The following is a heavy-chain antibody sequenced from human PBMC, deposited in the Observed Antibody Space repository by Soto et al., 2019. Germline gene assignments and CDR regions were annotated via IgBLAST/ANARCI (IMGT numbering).Heavy chain of an antibody. D-gene: IGHD3-16*02. CDR2: IKHDTSEA. Sequence: DVQLVESGGGLVQPGRSLRLSCAASGFKFSDYWMSWVRQAPGKGLEWVGNIKHDTSEAHYADSVKGRFTITRDNIKNFLFIQMDGLRSDDAASYYCTRDGLLFSGPYRPSRFDYWGLGTLVTVSS. CDR3: TRDGLLFSGPYRPSRFDY. V-gene: IGHV3-7*03. CDR1: GFKFSDYW. J-gene: IGHJ4*02.